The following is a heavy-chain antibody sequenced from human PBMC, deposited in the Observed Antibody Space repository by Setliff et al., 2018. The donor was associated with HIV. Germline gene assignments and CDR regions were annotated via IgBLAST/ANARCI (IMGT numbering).Heavy chain of an antibody. D-gene: IGHD6-13*01. CDR2: INPNSGGT. Sequence: GASVKVSCKASGYTFTGYYMHWVRQAPGQGLEWMGWINPNSGGTNYAQKFQGRVTMTRDTSTSTAYMELSRLRSDDTAVYYCARDLFGSWYTGSSGLAHWGQGTLVTVSS. V-gene: IGHV1-2*02. CDR3: ARDLFGSWYTGSSGLAH. CDR1: GYTFTGYY. J-gene: IGHJ4*02.